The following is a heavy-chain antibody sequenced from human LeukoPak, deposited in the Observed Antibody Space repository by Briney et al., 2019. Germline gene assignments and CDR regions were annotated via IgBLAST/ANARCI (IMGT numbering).Heavy chain of an antibody. V-gene: IGHV4-34*01. Sequence: PSETLSLTCAVYGGSFSGYYWSWIRQPPEKGLEWIGEINHSGSTNYNPSLKSRVTISVDTSQNQFSLKLSSVTAADTAVYYCARGNYDILTGSGYYFDYWGQGTLVTVSS. D-gene: IGHD3-9*01. J-gene: IGHJ4*02. CDR3: ARGNYDILTGSGYYFDY. CDR1: GGSFSGYY. CDR2: INHSGST.